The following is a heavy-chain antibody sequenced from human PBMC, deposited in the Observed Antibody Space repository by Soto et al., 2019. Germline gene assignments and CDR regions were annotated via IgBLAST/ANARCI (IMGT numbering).Heavy chain of an antibody. CDR2: ISGRGTNT. V-gene: IGHV3-23*01. CDR1: GSISTTTP. CDR3: ATSFRFFDN. D-gene: IGHD3-3*01. Sequence: EVQLLESGGGLVQPGGSLRLSCAASGSISTTTPLSWVRQAPGKGLEWVSTISGRGTNTYYADSVKGRFIISRDNLKNTLNLQMNGLGVEDTAIYYCATSFRFFDNWGQGTRVTVSS. J-gene: IGHJ4*02.